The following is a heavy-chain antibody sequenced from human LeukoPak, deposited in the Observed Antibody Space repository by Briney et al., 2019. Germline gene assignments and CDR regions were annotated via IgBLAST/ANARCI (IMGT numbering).Heavy chain of an antibody. D-gene: IGHD3-10*01. CDR2: INPNRGGT. J-gene: IGHJ4*02. Sequence: AASVKISCKASGYTFIDYYIHWVRQAPGQGLEWMGWINPNRGGTNYGQKFQGRVTMTRDTSISTAYMELSRLISDETAVYYCARIRYYYGSGSYSLGYWGQGTLVTVSS. CDR3: ARIRYYYGSGSYSLGY. CDR1: GYTFIDYY. V-gene: IGHV1-2*02.